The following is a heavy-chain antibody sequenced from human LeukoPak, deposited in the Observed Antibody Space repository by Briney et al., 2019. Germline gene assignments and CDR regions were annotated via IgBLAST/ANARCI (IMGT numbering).Heavy chain of an antibody. V-gene: IGHV4-59*01. D-gene: IGHD2-2*01. J-gene: IGHJ6*02. Sequence: PSESLSLTCTVSGGSISSYYRSWVRQPPGKGLEWVGYICYSGSTHYNPSLKSRVTISVDTSKNQFSLKLSSVTAGDTAVYYCARDRETDCSSTSCYLSGMDVWGQGTTVTLPS. CDR1: GGSISSYY. CDR3: ARDRETDCSSTSCYLSGMDV. CDR2: ICYSGST.